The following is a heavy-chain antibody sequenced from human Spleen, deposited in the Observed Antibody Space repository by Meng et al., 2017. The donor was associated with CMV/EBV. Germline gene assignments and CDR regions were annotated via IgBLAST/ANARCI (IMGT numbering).Heavy chain of an antibody. J-gene: IGHJ6*02. CDR1: GFTFDDYG. CDR3: AKGSTAPSLYGMGV. V-gene: IGHV3-43D*03. Sequence: GESLKISCAASGFTFDDYGMHWVRQAPGKGLELVSFISWDGGDTYYADSVRGRFTISRDNSKNSLYLQMNSLRPEDTALYYCAKGSTAPSLYGMGVWGQGTTVTVSS. D-gene: IGHD6-6*01. CDR2: ISWDGGDT.